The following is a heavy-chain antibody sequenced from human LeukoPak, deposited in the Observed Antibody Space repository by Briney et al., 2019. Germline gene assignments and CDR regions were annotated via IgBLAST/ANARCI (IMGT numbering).Heavy chain of an antibody. J-gene: IGHJ3*02. CDR2: INPNSGGT. CDR1: GYTFTGYY. CDR3: ASDITGDVDAFDI. D-gene: IGHD7-27*01. V-gene: IGHV1-2*02. Sequence: SVEVSCKASGYTFTGYYMHWVRQAPGQGGEWMGWINPNSGGTNYAQKFQGRGTMTRDTSISTAYMELSRLRSDDTAVYYCASDITGDVDAFDIWGQGTMVTVSS.